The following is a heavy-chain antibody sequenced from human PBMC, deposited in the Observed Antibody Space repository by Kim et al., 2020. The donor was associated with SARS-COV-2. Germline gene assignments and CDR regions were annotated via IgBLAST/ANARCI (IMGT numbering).Heavy chain of an antibody. CDR3: AKTNSGYYYYYDGMDV. V-gene: IGHV3-30*02. Sequence: DSVKGRFTISNNNSKHTLYLQMNSLSAEDTAVYYCAKTNSGYYYYYDGMDVWGQGTTVTVSS. J-gene: IGHJ6*02. D-gene: IGHD1-26*01.